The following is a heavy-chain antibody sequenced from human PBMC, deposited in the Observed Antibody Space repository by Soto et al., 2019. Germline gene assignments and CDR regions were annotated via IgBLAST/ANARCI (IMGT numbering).Heavy chain of an antibody. D-gene: IGHD3-10*01. CDR3: ARDSPRGFGEPGWFDP. Sequence: SETLSLTCTVSGGSISSGGYYWSWIRQHPGKGLEWIGYIYYSGSTYYNPSLKSRVTISVDTSKNQFSLKLSSVTAADTAVYYCARDSPRGFGEPGWFDPWGQGTLVTVSS. V-gene: IGHV4-31*03. CDR2: IYYSGST. CDR1: GGSISSGGYY. J-gene: IGHJ5*02.